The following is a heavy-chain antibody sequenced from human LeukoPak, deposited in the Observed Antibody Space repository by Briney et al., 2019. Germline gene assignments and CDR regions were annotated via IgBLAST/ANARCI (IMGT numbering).Heavy chain of an antibody. CDR2: IYYSGST. J-gene: IGHJ4*02. CDR1: GGSISSSSYY. V-gene: IGHV4-39*01. Sequence: PSETLSLTCTVSGGSISSSSYYWGWIRQPPGKGLEWIGSIYYSGSTYYNPSLKSRVTISVDTSKNPFSLKLSSVTAADTAVYYCARQGSYDYVWGSYRSYYFDYWGQGTLVTVSS. CDR3: ARQGSYDYVWGSYRSYYFDY. D-gene: IGHD3-16*02.